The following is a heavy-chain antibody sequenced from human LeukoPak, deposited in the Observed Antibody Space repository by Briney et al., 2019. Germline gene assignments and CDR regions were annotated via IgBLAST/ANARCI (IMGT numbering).Heavy chain of an antibody. CDR2: IYYSGST. Sequence: PSETLSLTCTVSGGSISSSSYYWGWIRQPPGKGLEWIGSIYYSGSTYYNPPLKSRVTISVDTSKNQFSLKLSSVTAADTAVYYCARYCSSTSCYSGYWYIDLWAVAPWSLSPQ. CDR3: ARYCSSTSCYSGYWYIDL. CDR1: GGSISSSSYY. J-gene: IGHJ2*01. D-gene: IGHD2-2*02. V-gene: IGHV4-39*07.